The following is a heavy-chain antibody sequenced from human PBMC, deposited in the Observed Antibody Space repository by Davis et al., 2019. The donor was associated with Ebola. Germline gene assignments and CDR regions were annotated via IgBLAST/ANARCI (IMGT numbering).Heavy chain of an antibody. Sequence: ASVKVSCKASGYTFTSYYMHWVRQAPGQGLEWMGWINPNSGGTNYAQKFQGRVTMTRDTSISTAYMELISLRSDDTAVYYCATAWRWLQPRWPRGELDYWGQGTLVTVSS. CDR1: GYTFTSYY. CDR3: ATAWRWLQPRWPRGELDY. V-gene: IGHV1-2*02. CDR2: INPNSGGT. J-gene: IGHJ4*02. D-gene: IGHD5-24*01.